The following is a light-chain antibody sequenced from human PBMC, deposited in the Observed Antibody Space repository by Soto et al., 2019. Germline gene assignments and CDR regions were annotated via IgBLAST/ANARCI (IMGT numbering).Light chain of an antibody. CDR2: SDN. Sequence: QSVLTQPPSASGTPGQRVSISCSGSTSNIGSNSVTWYLQFPGTAPKLLIYSDNQRPSGVPDRFSGSKSGTSASLAISGLQSEDEANYYCAAWDDGLSGVVFGGGTKVTVL. CDR1: TSNIGSNS. CDR3: AAWDDGLSGVV. V-gene: IGLV1-44*01. J-gene: IGLJ2*01.